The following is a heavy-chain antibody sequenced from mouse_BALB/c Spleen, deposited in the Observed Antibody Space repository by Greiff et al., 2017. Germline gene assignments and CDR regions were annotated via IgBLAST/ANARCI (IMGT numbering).Heavy chain of an antibody. J-gene: IGHJ3*01. V-gene: IGHV14-3*02. CDR3: ARLRYYGSSSWFAY. D-gene: IGHD1-1*01. Sequence: VHVKQSGAELVKPGASVKLSCTASGFNIKDTYMHWVKQRPEQGLEWIGRIDPGNGNTKYDPKFQGKATITADTSSNTAYLQLSSLTSEDTAVYYCARLRYYGSSSWFAYWGQGTLVTVSA. CDR2: IDPGNGNT. CDR1: GFNIKDTY.